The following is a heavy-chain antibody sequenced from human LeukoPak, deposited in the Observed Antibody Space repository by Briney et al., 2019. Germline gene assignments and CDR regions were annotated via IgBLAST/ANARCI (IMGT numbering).Heavy chain of an antibody. Sequence: PSQTLSLTCTASGGSISSGSYYWSWIRQPAGKGLEWIGRLYTSGSTNYNPSLKSRVTISVDTPKNQFSLKLSSVTAADTAIYYCARERCSGTSCYPSWGVDYWGQGILVTVSS. CDR2: LYTSGST. CDR1: GGSISSGSYY. CDR3: ARERCSGTSCYPSWGVDY. D-gene: IGHD2-2*01. V-gene: IGHV4-61*02. J-gene: IGHJ4*02.